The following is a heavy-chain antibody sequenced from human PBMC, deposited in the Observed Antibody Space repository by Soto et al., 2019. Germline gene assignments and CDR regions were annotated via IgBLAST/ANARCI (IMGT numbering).Heavy chain of an antibody. V-gene: IGHV4-4*02. CDR1: GGSISSSNW. J-gene: IGHJ3*02. D-gene: IGHD3-22*01. Sequence: PSETLSLTCAVSGGSISSSNWWSWVRQPPGKGLEWIGEIYHSGSTNYNPSLKSRVTVSVDTSKNQFSLKLSSVTAADTAVYYCAREDSSGPRDAFAISSQRTMVTVSS. CDR3: AREDSSGPRDAFAI. CDR2: IYHSGST.